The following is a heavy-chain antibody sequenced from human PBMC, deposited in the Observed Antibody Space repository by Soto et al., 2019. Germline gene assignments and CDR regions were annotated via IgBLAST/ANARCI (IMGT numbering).Heavy chain of an antibody. D-gene: IGHD1-7*01. Sequence: ASVKVSCKASGYRFIDYFMHWVRRGPGQGLEWMGWINTKSGGTKIAQKFQGRTTMTRDTSINTVFMELSRLTSDDTAIYFCAREYNWNYQGSTVYWGLGTLVTVSS. J-gene: IGHJ4*02. CDR1: GYRFIDYF. V-gene: IGHV1-2*02. CDR2: INTKSGGT. CDR3: AREYNWNYQGSTVY.